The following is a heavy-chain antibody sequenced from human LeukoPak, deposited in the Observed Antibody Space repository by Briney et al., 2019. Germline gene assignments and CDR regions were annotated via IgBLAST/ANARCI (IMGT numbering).Heavy chain of an antibody. CDR2: IIPIFGTA. J-gene: IGHJ4*02. Sequence: SVKVSCKASGGTFSSYAISWVRQAPGQGLERMGGIIPIFGTANYAQKFQGRVTITADKSTSTAYMELSSLRSEDTAVYYCARNQALYDILTGYYYFDYWGQGTLVTVSS. CDR3: ARNQALYDILTGYYYFDY. CDR1: GGTFSSYA. D-gene: IGHD3-9*01. V-gene: IGHV1-69*06.